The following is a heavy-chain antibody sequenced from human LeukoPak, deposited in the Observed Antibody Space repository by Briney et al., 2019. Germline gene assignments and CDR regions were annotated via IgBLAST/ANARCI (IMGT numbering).Heavy chain of an antibody. J-gene: IGHJ4*02. Sequence: PSETLSLTCSVSGDSISSSSYYWGWIRQPPGKGLEWIGSIYYSGGTYYSPSLKSRVTISVDTSKNHFSLKLSSVTAADTAVHCCARLGVTTVTTSYYFDYWGQGTLVTVSS. CDR3: ARLGVTTVTTSYYFDY. CDR2: IYYSGGT. D-gene: IGHD4-17*01. CDR1: GDSISSSSYY. V-gene: IGHV4-39*02.